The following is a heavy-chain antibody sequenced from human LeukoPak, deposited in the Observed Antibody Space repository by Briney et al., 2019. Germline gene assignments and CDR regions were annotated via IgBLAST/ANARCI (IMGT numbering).Heavy chain of an antibody. J-gene: IGHJ5*01. CDR2: MDPNRGNT. D-gene: IGHD2-2*01. CDR1: GYTFTSHD. V-gene: IGHV1-8*02. Sequence: ASVKVSCKASGYTFTSHDINWVRQAPGQGLEWMGWMDPNRGNTGYAHKFQGRVTMARSTSVSTAYMELSSLTSEDTAVYYCARGLSRCSSGNCYEPNWLDSWGQGTLVTVSS. CDR3: ARGLSRCSSGNCYEPNWLDS.